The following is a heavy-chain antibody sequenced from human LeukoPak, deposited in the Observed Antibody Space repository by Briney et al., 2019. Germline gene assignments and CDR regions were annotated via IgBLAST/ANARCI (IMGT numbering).Heavy chain of an antibody. J-gene: IGHJ3*02. Sequence: SETLSLTCTVSGGSISSYYWSWIRQPPGKGLEGIGYIYYSGSTNYNPSLKSRVTISVDTSKNQFSLKLSSVTAADTAVYYCARDRPNVDSSGYYSRHDAFDIWGQGTIVTVSS. V-gene: IGHV4-59*12. CDR3: ARDRPNVDSSGYYSRHDAFDI. D-gene: IGHD3-22*01. CDR2: IYYSGST. CDR1: GGSISSYY.